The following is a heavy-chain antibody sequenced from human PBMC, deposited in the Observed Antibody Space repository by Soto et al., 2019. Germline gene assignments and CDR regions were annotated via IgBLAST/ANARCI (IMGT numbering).Heavy chain of an antibody. Sequence: SETLSLTCAVYGGSFSGYYWSWIRQPPGKGLEWIGEINHSGSTNYNPSLKSRVTISVDTSKNQFSLKLSSVTAADTAVYYCASSVVNVVTYYYGSGSLPFVYWGQGTLVTVSS. J-gene: IGHJ4*02. D-gene: IGHD3-10*01. CDR1: GGSFSGYY. CDR2: INHSGST. V-gene: IGHV4-34*01. CDR3: ASSVVNVVTYYYGSGSLPFVY.